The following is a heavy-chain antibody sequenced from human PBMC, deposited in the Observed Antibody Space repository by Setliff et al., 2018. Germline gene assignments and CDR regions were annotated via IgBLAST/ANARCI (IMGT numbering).Heavy chain of an antibody. J-gene: IGHJ4*02. CDR2: ISAYNGNT. V-gene: IGHV1-18*01. D-gene: IGHD1-26*01. CDR1: GYTFTSYG. CDR3: ARDREGIIVGVPSV. Sequence: ASGKVSCKASGYTFTSYGISWVRQAPGQGLEWMGWISAYNGNTNYAQKLQGRVTMTTDTSTGTVYMELRSLRSDDTAVYYCARDREGIIVGVPSVWGQGTLVTVSS.